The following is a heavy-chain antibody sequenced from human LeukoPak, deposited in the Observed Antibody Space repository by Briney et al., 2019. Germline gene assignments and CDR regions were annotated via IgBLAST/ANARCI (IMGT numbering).Heavy chain of an antibody. CDR2: IIGSSSTM. Sequence: GGSLRLSCAASGFTFSTQGMNWIRQAPGKGLEWLSYIIGSSSTMHFADSVKGRFTISRDNAKNSLYLQINSLRDEDTAVYYCARVRGPTVATMYFNDWGQGTLVTASS. D-gene: IGHD4-23*01. CDR1: GFTFSTQG. J-gene: IGHJ4*02. CDR3: ARVRGPTVATMYFND. V-gene: IGHV3-48*02.